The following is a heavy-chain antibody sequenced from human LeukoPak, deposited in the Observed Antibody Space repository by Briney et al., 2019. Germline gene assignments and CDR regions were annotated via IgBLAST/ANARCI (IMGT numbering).Heavy chain of an antibody. V-gene: IGHV3-23*01. D-gene: IGHD3-3*01. J-gene: IGHJ3*01. CDR3: AKVRDTREWYKDAFDV. CDR2: ITGTGGHT. Sequence: GRSLRLSCAASGFTFSSYAMSWVRQAPGKGLEWVSAITGTGGHTYYVASVKGRFTVSRDNSRNTLDLQMSSLRGEDSAIYYCAKVRDTREWYKDAFDVWGQGTRVTVSS. CDR1: GFTFSSYA.